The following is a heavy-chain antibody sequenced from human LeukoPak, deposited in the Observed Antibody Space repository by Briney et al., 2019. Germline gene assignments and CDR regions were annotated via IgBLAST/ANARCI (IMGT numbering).Heavy chain of an antibody. J-gene: IGHJ4*02. CDR3: AKGGDGYNYPDY. Sequence: GGSLRLSCAASGFTFSSYGMHWVRQAPGKGLEGVAFIRYDGSNKYYADSVKGRFPISRDNSKNTLYLQMNSLRAGDTAVYYCAKGGDGYNYPDYWGQGTLVTVSS. CDR1: GFTFSSYG. CDR2: IRYDGSNK. D-gene: IGHD5-24*01. V-gene: IGHV3-30*02.